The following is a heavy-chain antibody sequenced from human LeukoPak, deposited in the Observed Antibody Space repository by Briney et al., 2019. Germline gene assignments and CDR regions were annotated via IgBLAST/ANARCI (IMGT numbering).Heavy chain of an antibody. Sequence: SETLSLTCTVSGGSISSSSYYWGWIRQPPWKGLEWIGSIYYSGSTYYNPSLKSRVTISVDTSKNQFSLKLSSVTAADTAVYYCARRYYYGSGTDYWGQGTLVTVSS. J-gene: IGHJ4*02. CDR3: ARRYYYGSGTDY. CDR1: GGSISSSSYY. D-gene: IGHD3-10*01. CDR2: IYYSGST. V-gene: IGHV4-39*01.